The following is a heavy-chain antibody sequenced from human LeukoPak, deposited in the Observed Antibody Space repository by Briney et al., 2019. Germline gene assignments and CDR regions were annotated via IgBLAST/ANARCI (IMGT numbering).Heavy chain of an antibody. J-gene: IGHJ4*02. D-gene: IGHD1-26*01. Sequence: GGSLRLSCAASGFTFSSYSINWVRQAPGKGLEWVSSISSSSSYIYYADSVKGRFTISRDNAKSSLYLHMNSLRAEDTAVYYCARTDSGSYYVHFDSWGQGTLVTVSS. CDR1: GFTFSSYS. V-gene: IGHV3-21*01. CDR2: ISSSSSYI. CDR3: ARTDSGSYYVHFDS.